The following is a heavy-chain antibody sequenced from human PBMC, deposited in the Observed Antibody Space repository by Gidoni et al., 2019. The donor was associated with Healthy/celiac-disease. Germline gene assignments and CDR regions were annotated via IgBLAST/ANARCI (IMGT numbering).Heavy chain of an antibody. CDR3: ARVGFGEEAYGDAFDI. Sequence: QVQLQESGPGLVKPSQPLSLTCTVSGGPIRSGGYYWSWLSQHPGKGRGWVGYIYYSGITSYNPSLKSRVTISVDTSKNQFSLKLSSVTAAATAVYYCARVGFGEEAYGDAFDIWGQGTMVTVSS. CDR2: IYYSGIT. D-gene: IGHD3-10*01. J-gene: IGHJ3*02. V-gene: IGHV4-31*03. CDR1: GGPIRSGGYY.